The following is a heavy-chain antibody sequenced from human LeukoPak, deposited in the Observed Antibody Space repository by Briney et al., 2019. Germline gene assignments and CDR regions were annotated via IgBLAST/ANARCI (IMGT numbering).Heavy chain of an antibody. CDR2: ISSSSSYT. J-gene: IGHJ5*02. Sequence: GGSLRLSCAAPAFTSSDYYMSWIRQAPGKGLEWVSYISSSSSYTNYADSVKGRFTISRDNAKNSLYLQMNSLRAEDTAVYYCARARYCSGGSCRGRINWFDPWGQGTLVTVSS. CDR1: AFTSSDYY. CDR3: ARARYCSGGSCRGRINWFDP. V-gene: IGHV3-11*06. D-gene: IGHD2-15*01.